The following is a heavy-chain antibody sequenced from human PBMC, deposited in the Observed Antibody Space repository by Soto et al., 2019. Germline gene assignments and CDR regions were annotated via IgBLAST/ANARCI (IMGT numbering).Heavy chain of an antibody. D-gene: IGHD6-19*01. J-gene: IGHJ6*03. CDR1: GDSISSSY. CDR2: INNSGST. CDR3: ARGAKGEQWLANYYYYYMDV. Sequence: PSETLSLTCTVSGDSISSSYWTWIRQPPGKGLEWIGYINNSGSTKYNLSLKSRVTISVDTSKNQFSLKLSSVTAADTAVYYCARGAKGEQWLANYYYYYMDVWGKGTTVTVSS. V-gene: IGHV4-59*12.